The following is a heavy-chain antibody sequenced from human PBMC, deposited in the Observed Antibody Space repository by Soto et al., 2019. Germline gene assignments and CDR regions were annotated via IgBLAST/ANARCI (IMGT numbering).Heavy chain of an antibody. J-gene: IGHJ6*02. CDR3: ARERGYSYAARYYYYYGMDV. CDR1: GYTFTSYG. V-gene: IGHV1-18*04. Sequence: ASVKVSCKASGYTFTSYGISWVRQAPGQGLEWMGWISAYNGNTNYAQKLQGRVTMTTDTSTSTAYMELRSLRSDDTAVYYCARERGYSYAARYYYYYGMDVWGQGTTVTVSS. D-gene: IGHD5-18*01. CDR2: ISAYNGNT.